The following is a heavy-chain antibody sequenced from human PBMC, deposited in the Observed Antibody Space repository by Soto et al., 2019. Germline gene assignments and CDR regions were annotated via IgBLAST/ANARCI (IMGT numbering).Heavy chain of an antibody. V-gene: IGHV3-43*01. J-gene: IGHJ4*02. CDR3: TTDTRWAVAGSPTQATQDY. CDR2: ISWDGGST. D-gene: IGHD6-19*01. Sequence: GGSLRLSCAASGFTFDDYTMHWVRQAPGKGLEWVSLISWDGGSTYYADSVKGRFTISRDNSKNSLYLQMNSLKTDDTALYYCTTDTRWAVAGSPTQATQDYWGQGTLVTVSS. CDR1: GFTFDDYT.